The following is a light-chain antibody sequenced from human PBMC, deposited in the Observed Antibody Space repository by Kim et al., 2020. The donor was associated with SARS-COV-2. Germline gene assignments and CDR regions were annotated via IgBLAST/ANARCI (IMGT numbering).Light chain of an antibody. V-gene: IGLV4-60*03. CDR1: SGHSTYK. J-gene: IGLJ2*01. Sequence: GSSVKLTCTLSSGHSTYKSAWQQQQPGKAPRYLMSLQDSGRYDKGSGVSDRFSGSSSGADRYLTISNLQSEDEDEYYCQTWDSYVVFGGGTQLTVL. CDR2: LQDSGRY. CDR3: QTWDSYVV.